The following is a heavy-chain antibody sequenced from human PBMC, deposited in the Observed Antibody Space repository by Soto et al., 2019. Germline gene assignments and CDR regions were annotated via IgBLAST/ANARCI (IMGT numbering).Heavy chain of an antibody. V-gene: IGHV1-69*02. Sequence: QVQLVQSGAEVKKPGSSVKVSCKASGGTFSSYTISWVRQAPGQGLEWMGRIIPILGIANYAQKFQGRVTITADKSTSTAXMXLXXXXXXXXXXXXXXXXXXXXXXXXXTLYMDVWGKGTTVTVSS. CDR3: XXXXXXXXXXXXTLYMDV. CDR1: GGTFSSYT. J-gene: IGHJ6*03. CDR2: IIPILGIA.